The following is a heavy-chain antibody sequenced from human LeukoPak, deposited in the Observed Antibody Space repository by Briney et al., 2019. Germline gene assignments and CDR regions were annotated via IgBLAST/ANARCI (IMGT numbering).Heavy chain of an antibody. V-gene: IGHV1-46*03. CDR3: ARDVTKSEFDY. CDR2: INPSGGST. CDR1: GGTFSSYA. Sequence: ASVKVSCKASGGTFSSYAISWVRQAPGQGLEWMGIINPSGGSTSYAQKFQGRVTMTRDTSTSTVYMELSSLRSEDTAVYYCARDVTKSEFDYWGQGTLVTVSS. J-gene: IGHJ4*02.